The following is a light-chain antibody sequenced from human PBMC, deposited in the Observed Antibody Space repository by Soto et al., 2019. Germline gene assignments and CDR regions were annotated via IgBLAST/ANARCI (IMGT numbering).Light chain of an antibody. Sequence: EIVLTQSPGTLSLSPGDTATLSCRASQSVRSNFLAWYQHKPGQAPRLLIHDAYSRATGIPDTFSGSGSDRVFYLTISRLEPEDFAVYYCQQYAGSPRTFGQGTKLEIK. CDR1: QSVRSNF. J-gene: IGKJ2*01. CDR3: QQYAGSPRT. CDR2: DAY. V-gene: IGKV3-20*01.